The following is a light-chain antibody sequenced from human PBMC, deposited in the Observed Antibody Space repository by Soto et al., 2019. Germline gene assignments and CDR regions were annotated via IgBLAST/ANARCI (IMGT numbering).Light chain of an antibody. CDR3: GSWDRSLSAYV. Sequence: QSVMTQPPSVSAAPGQKVTISCSGSSSNIGGNSVSWYQQLQGTAPKLLIYADNKRTSGILDRFSGSKSGTSATLGITGFQTGDEADYYCGSWDRSLSAYVFGTGTQLTVL. V-gene: IGLV1-51*01. CDR2: ADN. J-gene: IGLJ1*01. CDR1: SSNIGGNS.